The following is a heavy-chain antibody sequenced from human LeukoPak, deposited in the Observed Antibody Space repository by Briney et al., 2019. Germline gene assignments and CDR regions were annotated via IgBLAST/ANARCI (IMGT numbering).Heavy chain of an antibody. Sequence: ASVKVSCKASGYTFTSYDINWVRQATGQGLEWMGWMNPSSGNTGYAQKFQGRVTMTRNTSISTAYMELSSLRSEDTAVYYCARARRADGYYFDYWGQGTLVTVSS. CDR3: ARARRADGYYFDY. CDR1: GYTFTSYD. J-gene: IGHJ4*02. V-gene: IGHV1-8*01. CDR2: MNPSSGNT.